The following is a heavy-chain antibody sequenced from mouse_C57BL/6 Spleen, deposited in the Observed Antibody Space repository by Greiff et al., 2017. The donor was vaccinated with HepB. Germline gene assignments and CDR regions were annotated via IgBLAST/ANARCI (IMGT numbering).Heavy chain of an antibody. V-gene: IGHV5-6*01. Sequence: DVQLVESGGDLVKPGGSLKLSCAASGFTFSSYGMSWVRQTPDKRLEWVATISSGGSYTYYPDSVKGRFTLSRDNAKNTLYLQMSSLKSDDTAMYYCARHGYGDAMDYWGQGTSVTVSS. J-gene: IGHJ4*01. CDR1: GFTFSSYG. D-gene: IGHD1-2*01. CDR3: ARHGYGDAMDY. CDR2: ISSGGSYT.